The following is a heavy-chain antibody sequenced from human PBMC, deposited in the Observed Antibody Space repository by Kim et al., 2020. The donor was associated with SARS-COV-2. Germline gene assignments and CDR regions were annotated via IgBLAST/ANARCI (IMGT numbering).Heavy chain of an antibody. Sequence: TYYTPSLKSRVTISVDTSKNQFSLKLSSVTAADTAVYYCARLEGFDAFDIWGQGTMVTVSS. D-gene: IGHD3-10*01. CDR2: T. J-gene: IGHJ3*02. CDR3: ARLEGFDAFDI. V-gene: IGHV4-39*01.